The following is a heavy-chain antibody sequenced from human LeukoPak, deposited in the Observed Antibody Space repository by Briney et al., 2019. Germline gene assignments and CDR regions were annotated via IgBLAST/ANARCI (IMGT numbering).Heavy chain of an antibody. J-gene: IGHJ6*02. CDR2: ISYDGSNK. CDR3: ARDVAVALFNYYYYGMDV. Sequence: GGSLRLSCAASRFTFSSYAMHWVRQAPGKGLEWVAVISYDGSNKYYADSVKGRFTISRDNSKNTLYLQMNSLRAEDTAVYYCARDVAVALFNYYYYGMDVWGQGTTVTVSS. D-gene: IGHD6-19*01. CDR1: RFTFSSYA. V-gene: IGHV3-30-3*01.